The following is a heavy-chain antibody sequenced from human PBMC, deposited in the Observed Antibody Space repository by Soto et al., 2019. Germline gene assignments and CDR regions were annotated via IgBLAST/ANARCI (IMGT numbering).Heavy chain of an antibody. D-gene: IGHD3-22*01. CDR2: IIPIFGTA. V-gene: IGHV1-69*06. CDR3: ARDFTGYYDSSGYFWFDP. CDR1: GGTFSSYA. Sequence: SVKVSCKASGGTFSSYAISCVRQAPGQGLEWMGGIIPIFGTANYAQKFQGRVTITADKSTSTAYMELSSLRSEDTAVYYCARDFTGYYDSSGYFWFDPWGQGTLVTVSS. J-gene: IGHJ5*02.